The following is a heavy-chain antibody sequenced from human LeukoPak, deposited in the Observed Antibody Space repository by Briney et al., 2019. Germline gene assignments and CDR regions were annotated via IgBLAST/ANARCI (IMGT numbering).Heavy chain of an antibody. D-gene: IGHD1-26*01. CDR1: GGSVSGSY. CDR2: VSNSVSGGT. Sequence: SETLSLTCTVSGGSVSGSYWNWLRQPPGEGLEWIGYVSNSVSGGTKYNPSLESRVTMSVETSKNQFSLKLSSVTAADTAVYYCANWNGGRYHFDSWGQGTLVTVSS. CDR3: ANWNGGRYHFDS. J-gene: IGHJ4*02. V-gene: IGHV4-59*02.